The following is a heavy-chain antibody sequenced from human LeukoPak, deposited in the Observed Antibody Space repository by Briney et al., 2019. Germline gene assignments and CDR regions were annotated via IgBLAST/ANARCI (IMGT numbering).Heavy chain of an antibody. J-gene: IGHJ4*02. CDR1: GFTFSNAW. D-gene: IGHD4-17*01. Sequence: GSLRLFCAASGFTFSNAWMSWVRPAPGEGLEWVGRIKSKTDGGTTDYAAPVKGRFTISRDDSKNTLYLQMNSLKTEDTAVYYCTTEGVWTTVTTFDYWGQGTLVTVSS. V-gene: IGHV3-15*01. CDR2: IKSKTDGGTT. CDR3: TTEGVWTTVTTFDY.